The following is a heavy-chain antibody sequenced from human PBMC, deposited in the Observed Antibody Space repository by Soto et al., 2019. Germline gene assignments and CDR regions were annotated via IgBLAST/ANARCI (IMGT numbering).Heavy chain of an antibody. Sequence: PVESVRLSCAASGFTFNSYGMHWVRQGPGNGLEWVAFISYDSTKTYYADSVKGRFTISRDNSNSALYVQMNSLTGEDTAVYYCARTRSAWSDFHYYSLDVWGQGTTVTVSS. V-gene: IGHV3-30*03. D-gene: IGHD1-26*01. CDR2: ISYDSTKT. CDR3: ARTRSAWSDFHYYSLDV. CDR1: GFTFNSYG. J-gene: IGHJ6*02.